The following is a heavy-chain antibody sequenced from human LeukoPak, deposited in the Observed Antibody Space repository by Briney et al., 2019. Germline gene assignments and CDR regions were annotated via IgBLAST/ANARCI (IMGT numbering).Heavy chain of an antibody. Sequence: GGSLRLACAASGFAFSDSWMTWIRQAPGKGLEWVAFIKGDGSAKKYVDSVKGRFTISRDNAKNSLFLQMNSLRAEDTAVYYCARDRGWIQHDIWGQGTMVTVSS. V-gene: IGHV3-7*01. D-gene: IGHD5-18*01. CDR3: ARDRGWIQHDI. CDR2: IKGDGSAK. CDR1: GFAFSDSW. J-gene: IGHJ3*02.